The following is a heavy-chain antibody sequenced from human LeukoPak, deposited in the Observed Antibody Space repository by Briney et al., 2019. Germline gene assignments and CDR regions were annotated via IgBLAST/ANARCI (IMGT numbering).Heavy chain of an antibody. D-gene: IGHD6-19*01. J-gene: IGHJ4*02. V-gene: IGHV4-59*01. CDR3: ARALRRNIGSGWYRLDY. CDR1: GGSISSYY. CDR2: IYYSGST. Sequence: SETLSLTCTVSGGSISSYYWSWIRQPPEKGLEWIGYIYYSGSTNYNPSLKSRVTISVDTSKNQFSLKLSSVTAADTAVYYCARALRRNIGSGWYRLDYWGQGTLVTVSS.